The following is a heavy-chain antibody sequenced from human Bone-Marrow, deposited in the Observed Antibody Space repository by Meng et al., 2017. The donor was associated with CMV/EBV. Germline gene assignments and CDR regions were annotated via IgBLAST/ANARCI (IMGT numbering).Heavy chain of an antibody. V-gene: IGHV4-59*02. J-gene: IGHJ4*02. D-gene: IGHD6-19*01. CDR3: ARAGGWVSPFDY. CDR2: IYYSGST. Sequence: SETLSLTCTVSGGSVRSYYWSWIRQPPGKGLEWIGNIYYSGSTNYNPSLKSRVTISVDTSKNQSSLKLSSVTAADTAVYYCARAGGWVSPFDYWGQGTLVTVSS. CDR1: GGSVRSYY.